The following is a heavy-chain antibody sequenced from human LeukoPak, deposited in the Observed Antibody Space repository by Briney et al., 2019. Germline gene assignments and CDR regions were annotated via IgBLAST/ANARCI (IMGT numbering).Heavy chain of an antibody. J-gene: IGHJ4*02. CDR3: ASGRDMGVAGPEGYFDY. CDR2: IGPGDGTR. Sequence: PGGSLRLSCAASGFTFSDYHMNWIRQAPGKGLEWVSYIGPGDGTRYFADSVKGRFTISRDNAENSLFLQMNSLTAEDTAVYYCASGRDMGVAGPEGYFDYWGQGTPVTVSS. D-gene: IGHD6-19*01. V-gene: IGHV3-11*01. CDR1: GFTFSDYH.